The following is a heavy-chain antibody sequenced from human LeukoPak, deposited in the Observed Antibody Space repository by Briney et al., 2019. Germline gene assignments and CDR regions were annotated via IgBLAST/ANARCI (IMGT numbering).Heavy chain of an antibody. V-gene: IGHV3-30-3*02. CDR3: AKDRYCCDYYAMDV. Sequence: GGSLRLSRVASGVTFSSYVIHWVRQAPGKGLEWVAHISYDGSDKYYADSVKGRFTISRDNSKNTLYLQMNSLRAEDTAVYYCAKDRYCCDYYAMDVWGQGTTVTVSS. CDR1: GVTFSSYV. J-gene: IGHJ6*02. D-gene: IGHD2-15*01. CDR2: ISYDGSDK.